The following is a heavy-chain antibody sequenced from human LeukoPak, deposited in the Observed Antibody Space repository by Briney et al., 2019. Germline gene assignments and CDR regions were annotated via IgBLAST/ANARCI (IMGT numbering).Heavy chain of an antibody. V-gene: IGHV4-39*07. CDR1: GGSIGGTNYY. D-gene: IGHD5-24*01. CDR3: ARVAIGDGYNSWYFDL. Sequence: PSETLSLTCTVSGGSIGGTNYYWGWLRQPPGKGLEWIANIYYSGSTYYNPSLKSRVTISVDTSKNQFSLKLSSVTAADTAVYYCARVAIGDGYNSWYFDLWGRGTLVTVSS. CDR2: IYYSGST. J-gene: IGHJ2*01.